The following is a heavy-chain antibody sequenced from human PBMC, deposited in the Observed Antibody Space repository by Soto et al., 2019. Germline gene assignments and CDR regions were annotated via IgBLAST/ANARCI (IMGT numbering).Heavy chain of an antibody. CDR1: GFTFSNYW. CDR3: TMDLTGRKDY. Sequence: GGSLRLSCAASGFTFSNYWMHWVRQAPGKGLGWVSRINRDGSTTTYEDSGRGRFTISRDNAKNKLYLKMNSLRDEDTAVYYCTMDLTGRKDYWGQGALVTVSS. D-gene: IGHD1-20*01. CDR2: INRDGSTT. J-gene: IGHJ4*01. V-gene: IGHV3-74*01.